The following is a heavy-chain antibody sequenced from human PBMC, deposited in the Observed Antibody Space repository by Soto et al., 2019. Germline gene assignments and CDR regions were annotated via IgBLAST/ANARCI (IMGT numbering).Heavy chain of an antibody. CDR1: GFTFSSYS. Sequence: GVSLRLSCASSGFTFSSYSMNWVRQAPGKGLEWVSSISSSSYIYYADSVKGRFTISRDNAKNSLYLQMNSLRAEDTAVYYCATKPRDDSSGYPDHWGQGTLVTVSS. CDR2: ISSSSYI. V-gene: IGHV3-21*01. J-gene: IGHJ5*02. D-gene: IGHD3-22*01. CDR3: ATKPRDDSSGYPDH.